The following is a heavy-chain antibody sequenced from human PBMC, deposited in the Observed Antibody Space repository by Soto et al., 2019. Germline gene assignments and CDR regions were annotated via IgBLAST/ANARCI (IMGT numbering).Heavy chain of an antibody. CDR1: GYSFTSYG. Sequence: QVQLVQSAAEVKKPGASVKVSCKASGYSFTSYGVSWVRRAPGQGLEWMGWISPYNGHIQFVQRFTCRISMTTDTSTKTAYMELRNLRSDDTAQYYWTRDLTIVPATHPRLENYGMDVSGQGTTVIVSS. CDR2: ISPYNGHI. V-gene: IGHV1-18*01. J-gene: IGHJ6*02. D-gene: IGHD2-2*01. CDR3: TRDLTIVPATHPRLENYGMDV.